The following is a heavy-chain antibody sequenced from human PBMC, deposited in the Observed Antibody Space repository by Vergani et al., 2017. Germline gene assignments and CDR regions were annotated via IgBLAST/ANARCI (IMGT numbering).Heavy chain of an antibody. CDR1: GGTFSSYA. J-gene: IGHJ4*02. D-gene: IGHD3-3*01. CDR2: IIPIFATA. V-gene: IGHV1-69*01. CDR3: AGGGITIFGVVMGGALDY. Sequence: QVQLVQSGAEVKKPGSSVKVSCKASGGTFSSYAISWVRQAPGQGLEWMGGIIPIFATANYAQKFQGRVTITADESTSTAYMELSSLRSEDTAVYYCAGGGITIFGVVMGGALDYWGQGTLVTVSS.